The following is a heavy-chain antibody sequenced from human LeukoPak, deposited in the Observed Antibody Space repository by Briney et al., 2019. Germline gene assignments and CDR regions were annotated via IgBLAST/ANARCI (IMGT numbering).Heavy chain of an antibody. CDR3: ARDRARYDREPDY. CDR2: INPNSGGT. V-gene: IGHV1-2*02. Sequence: VASVKVSCKASGYTFTGYYMHWVRQAPGQGLEWMGWINPNSGGTNYAQKFRGRVTMTRDTSISTAYMELSRLRSDDTAVYYCARDRARYDREPDYWGQGTLVTVSS. D-gene: IGHD1-14*01. J-gene: IGHJ4*02. CDR1: GYTFTGYY.